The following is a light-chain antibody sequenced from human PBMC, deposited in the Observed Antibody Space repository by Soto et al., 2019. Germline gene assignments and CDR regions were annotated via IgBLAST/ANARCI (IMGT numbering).Light chain of an antibody. CDR1: QSISSSF. CDR3: QHFGGTTFT. Sequence: EIVLTQSPGILSLSPGERASLSCGASQSISSSFLAWYQQKPGQAPRLLIYGASSRATGIPDRFSGTGSGTHFTLTISRLEPGDFAVYYCQHFGGTTFTFGQGTRLEIK. CDR2: GAS. V-gene: IGKV3-20*01. J-gene: IGKJ5*01.